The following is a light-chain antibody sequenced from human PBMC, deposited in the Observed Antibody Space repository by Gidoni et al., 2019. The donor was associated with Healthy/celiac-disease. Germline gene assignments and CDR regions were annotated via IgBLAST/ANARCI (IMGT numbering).Light chain of an antibody. V-gene: IGKV1-39*01. CDR3: QQSYRTPLLDT. CDR1: HSISSY. J-gene: IGKJ2*01. CDR2: AAS. Sequence: DIQMTQSPSSLSAPVGDRVTITCRARHSISSYLNLYQQKPGKAPKLLIYAASSFQSGVPSRFSGRGSGTDFTLTISSLQPEDFATYYSQQSYRTPLLDTFGQGTKLEIK.